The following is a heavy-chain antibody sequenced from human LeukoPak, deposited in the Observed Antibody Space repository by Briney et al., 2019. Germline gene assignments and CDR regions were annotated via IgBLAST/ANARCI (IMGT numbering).Heavy chain of an antibody. D-gene: IGHD2-21*01. CDR2: INNSGNII. J-gene: IGHJ6*03. V-gene: IGHV3-48*02. Sequence: PGGSLRLSCAASGFTVSSFSMHWVRQAPGTGLECVAYINNSGNIIYYADSVKGRFAISRDNAKNSVYLQMNSLRDGDTAVYYCVRGYFYYMDVWGKGTTVTVSS. CDR3: VRGYFYYMDV. CDR1: GFTVSSFS.